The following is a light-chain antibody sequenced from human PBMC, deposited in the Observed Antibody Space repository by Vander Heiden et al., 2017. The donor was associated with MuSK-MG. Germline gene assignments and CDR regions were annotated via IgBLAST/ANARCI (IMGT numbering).Light chain of an antibody. CDR3: QQYKKWPRDT. CDR1: QDIGTY. Sequence: EINMTQSPATLSVSPGERATLSCRASQDIGTYLAWYQQKPGQAPRLLMYAASVRFTEIPARFSGCGSGTDFTLTIQSLQSEDFAVYYCQQYKKWPRDTFGPGTKLEIK. J-gene: IGKJ2*01. CDR2: AAS. V-gene: IGKV3-15*01.